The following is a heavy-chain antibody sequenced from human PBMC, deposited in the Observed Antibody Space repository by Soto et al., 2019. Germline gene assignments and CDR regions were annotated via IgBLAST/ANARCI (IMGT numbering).Heavy chain of an antibody. CDR3: AKEMFQLWSLDY. CDR1: GFTFSSYG. D-gene: IGHD5-18*01. J-gene: IGHJ4*02. Sequence: PGGSLRLSCAASGFTFSSYGMHWVRQAPGKGLEWVAVISYDGSNKYYADSFKGQFTISRDNSKNTLFLQMNSLRAEDTAIYYCAKEMFQLWSLDYWGQGTLVTVSS. CDR2: ISYDGSNK. V-gene: IGHV3-30*18.